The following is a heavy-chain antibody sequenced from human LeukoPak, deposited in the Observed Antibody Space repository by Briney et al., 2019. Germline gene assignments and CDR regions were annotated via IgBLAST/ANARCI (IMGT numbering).Heavy chain of an antibody. Sequence: PGGSLRLSCAASGFTFRSYTMAWVRQAPGKGLEWVSYISSSGSTIYYADSVKGRFTISRDNAKNSLYLQMNSLRAEDTAVYYCARSPLGRRLVIWDYWGQGTLVTVSS. D-gene: IGHD3-9*01. V-gene: IGHV3-48*04. CDR2: ISSSGSTI. J-gene: IGHJ4*02. CDR1: GFTFRSYT. CDR3: ARSPLGRRLVIWDY.